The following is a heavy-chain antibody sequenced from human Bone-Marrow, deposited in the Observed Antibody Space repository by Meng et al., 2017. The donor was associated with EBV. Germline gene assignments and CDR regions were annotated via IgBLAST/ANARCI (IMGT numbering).Heavy chain of an antibody. V-gene: IGHV4-30-2*01. CDR2: IYHSGIT. CDR3: ARGRGGDFLGYFHH. D-gene: IGHD2-21*02. CDR1: GGSISTGDYS. Sequence: QLQLQESGSGLVKPSXXLSLTCAVSGGSISTGDYSWSWIRQPPGKGLEWVGYIYHSGITYYNPSLKSRVTISVDRSKNLFSLKLSSVTAADTAVYYCARGRGGDFLGYFHHWGQGTLFTVSS. J-gene: IGHJ1*01.